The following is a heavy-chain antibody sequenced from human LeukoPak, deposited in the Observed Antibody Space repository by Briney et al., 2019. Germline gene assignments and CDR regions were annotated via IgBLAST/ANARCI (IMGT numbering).Heavy chain of an antibody. V-gene: IGHV1-18*01. Sequence: ASVKVSCKASGYTFTSYGISWVRQAPGQGLEWMGWISAYNGNTNYAQKLQGRVTMTRDTSTSTVYMELSSLRSEDTAVYYCARDPRTVVVPAATNNWFDPWGQGTLVTVSS. CDR1: GYTFTSYG. J-gene: IGHJ5*02. D-gene: IGHD2-2*01. CDR2: ISAYNGNT. CDR3: ARDPRTVVVPAATNNWFDP.